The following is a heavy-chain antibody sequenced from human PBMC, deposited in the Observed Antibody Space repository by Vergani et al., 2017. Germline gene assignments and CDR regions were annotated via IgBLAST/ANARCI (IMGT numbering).Heavy chain of an antibody. J-gene: IGHJ4*02. CDR2: IFHSGTT. CDR3: ARHNLWGDSQTGIDF. V-gene: IGHV4-38-2*01. D-gene: IGHD2-21*02. CDR1: GYSISSGSY. Sequence: QVQLQESGPGLVKPSETLSLTCAVSGYSISSGSYWARIRQPPGKGLEWIGSIFHSGTTHYNPSIESLVTISVDTSRNQFSLRLSSVTAADTAVYYCARHNLWGDSQTGIDFWGLGTLVIVSS.